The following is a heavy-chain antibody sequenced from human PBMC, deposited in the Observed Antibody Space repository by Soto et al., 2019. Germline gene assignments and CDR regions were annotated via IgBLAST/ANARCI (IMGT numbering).Heavy chain of an antibody. J-gene: IGHJ5*02. V-gene: IGHV1-69*13. Sequence: GASVKVSCKASGGTFSSYAISWVRQAPGQGLEWMGGIIPIFGTANYAQKFQGRVTITADESTSTAYMELSSLRSEDTAVYYCARLFPTYYYDSSGYYRAGGFDPWGQGPLVTVSS. CDR1: GGTFSSYA. D-gene: IGHD3-22*01. CDR3: ARLFPTYYYDSSGYYRAGGFDP. CDR2: IIPIFGTA.